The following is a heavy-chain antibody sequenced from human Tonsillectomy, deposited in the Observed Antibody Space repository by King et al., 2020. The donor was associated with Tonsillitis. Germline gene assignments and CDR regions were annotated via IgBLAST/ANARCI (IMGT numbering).Heavy chain of an antibody. CDR1: GYTFSTYW. D-gene: IGHD3-16*01. CDR3: ARLPTGGYYYMDA. J-gene: IGHJ6*03. CDR2: IYPGDSDT. V-gene: IGHV5-51*01. Sequence: QLVQSGAEVKKPGESLKISCKCSGYTFSTYWIAWVRQMPGKGLEWVGVIYPGDSDTRYSPSFQGRVTISAAKSISTADLQWSSLKASDSAMYYCARLPTGGYYYMDAWGKGTAVTVSS.